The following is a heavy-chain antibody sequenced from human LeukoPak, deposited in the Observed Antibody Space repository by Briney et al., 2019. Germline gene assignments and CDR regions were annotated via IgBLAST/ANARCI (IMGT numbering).Heavy chain of an antibody. CDR3: ALLHYYAMDV. CDR1: GFTFRSYW. V-gene: IGHV3-7*03. Sequence: GGSLSLSCAASGFTFRSYWMNGAGQAPGQGLEWVDSINHNGSVNYYVHSVKGRFTISRDNAKNSLYLQMNSLRGEDAALYYCALLHYYAMDVWGQGTTVTVSS. CDR2: INHNGSVN. J-gene: IGHJ6*02. D-gene: IGHD2/OR15-2a*01.